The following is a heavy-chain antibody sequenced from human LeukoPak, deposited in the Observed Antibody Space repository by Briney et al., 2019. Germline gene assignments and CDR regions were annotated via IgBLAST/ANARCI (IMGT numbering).Heavy chain of an antibody. CDR1: GFSFDDFA. J-gene: IGHJ4*02. CDR2: ITWNGGTI. CDR3: ARLSSSGYYG. Sequence: PGGSLRLSCAASGFSFDDFAMHWVRQAPGKGLEWVSGITWNGGTIDYADSVKGRFTISRDNAKNSLYLQMNSLRAEDTAVYYCARLSSSGYYGWGQGTLVTVSS. V-gene: IGHV3-9*01. D-gene: IGHD3-22*01.